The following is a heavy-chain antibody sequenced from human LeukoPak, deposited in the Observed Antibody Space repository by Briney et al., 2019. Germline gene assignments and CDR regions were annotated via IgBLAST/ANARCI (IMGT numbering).Heavy chain of an antibody. V-gene: IGHV3-72*01. CDR2: IRNKANSYTT. J-gene: IGHJ4*02. D-gene: IGHD3-16*01. CDR1: GLTLSDHY. CDR3: ATNVDSLAD. Sequence: PGGSLRLSCSALGLTLSDHYMDWVRQAPGKGLEWVGRIRNKANSYTTEYAASVKGRFTVSRDDSRNSLYLQMNSLKTEDTAVYYCATNVDSLADWGQGTLVTVSS.